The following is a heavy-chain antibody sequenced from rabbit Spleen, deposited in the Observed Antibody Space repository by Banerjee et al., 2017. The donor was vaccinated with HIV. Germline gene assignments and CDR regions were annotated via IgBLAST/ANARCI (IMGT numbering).Heavy chain of an antibody. CDR1: GFSFSSRFY. V-gene: IGHV1S40*01. CDR2: IYVGSGTT. Sequence: QSLEESGGDLVKPGASLTLTCTASGFSFSSRFYMCWVRQAPGKGLEWIACIYVGSGTTYYASWAKGRFTISKTSSTTVDMQMTSLTAADTATYFCTRVDLGDNYFNMWGPGTLVTVS. D-gene: IGHD2-1*01. J-gene: IGHJ4*01. CDR3: TRVDLGDNYFNM.